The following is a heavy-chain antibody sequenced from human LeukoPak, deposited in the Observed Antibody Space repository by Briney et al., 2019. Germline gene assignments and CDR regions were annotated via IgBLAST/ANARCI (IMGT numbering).Heavy chain of an antibody. CDR1: GFTFSSYS. CDR2: ISSSSSTI. V-gene: IGHV3-48*04. J-gene: IGHJ6*02. CDR3: AASGYSSGPATKNASPREDYYGMDV. Sequence: GGSLRLSCAASGFTFSSYSMNWVRQAPGKGLEWVSYISSSSSTIYYADSVKGRFTISRDNAKNSLYLQMNSLRAEDTAVYYCAASGYSSGPATKNASPREDYYGMDVWGQGTTVTVSS. D-gene: IGHD6-19*01.